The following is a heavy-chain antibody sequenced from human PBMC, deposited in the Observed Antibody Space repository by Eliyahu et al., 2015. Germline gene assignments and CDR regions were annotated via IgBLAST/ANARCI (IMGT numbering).Heavy chain of an antibody. CDR1: GGSISSYY. V-gene: IGHV4-59*01. CDR2: IYYSGST. Sequence: QVQLQESGPGLVKPSETLSLTCTVSGGSISSYYWSWIRQPPGKGLEWIGYIYYSGSTNYNPSLKSRVTISVDTSKNQFSLKLSSVTAADTAVYYCARADGRVGDWFDPWGQGTLVTVSS. J-gene: IGHJ5*02. D-gene: IGHD1-26*01. CDR3: ARADGRVGDWFDP.